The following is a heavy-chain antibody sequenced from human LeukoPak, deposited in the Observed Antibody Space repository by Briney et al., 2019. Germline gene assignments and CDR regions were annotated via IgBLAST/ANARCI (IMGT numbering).Heavy chain of an antibody. Sequence: SETLSLTCTVSGGSISSYYWSWIRQPPGKGLEWIGYIYYSGSTNYNPSLKSRVTISVDTSKNQFSLKLSSVTAADTAVCYCARGVRGNHYFDYWGQGTLVTVSS. CDR1: GGSISSYY. V-gene: IGHV4-59*01. CDR3: ARGVRGNHYFDY. D-gene: IGHD3-10*01. CDR2: IYYSGST. J-gene: IGHJ4*02.